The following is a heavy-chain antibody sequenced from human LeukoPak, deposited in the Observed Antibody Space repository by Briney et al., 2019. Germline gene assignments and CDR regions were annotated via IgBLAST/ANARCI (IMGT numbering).Heavy chain of an antibody. CDR3: ARDSSGNYFDN. J-gene: IGHJ4*02. D-gene: IGHD6-19*01. CDR2: VSYDGGNK. Sequence: PGRSLRLSCAASGFTFSSFAMHWVRQAPGKGLEWVAVVSYDGGNKYYADSVKGRFTISRDNSKNTLYLQMNSLRAEDTAVYYCARDSSGNYFDNWGQGTLVTVSS. V-gene: IGHV3-33*01. CDR1: GFTFSSFA.